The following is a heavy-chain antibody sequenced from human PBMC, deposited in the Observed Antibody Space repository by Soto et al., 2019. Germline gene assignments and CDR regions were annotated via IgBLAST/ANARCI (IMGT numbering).Heavy chain of an antibody. V-gene: IGHV3-48*02. CDR1: GFTFSSYS. D-gene: IGHD5-18*01. CDR2: ISASSGVT. CDR3: ARGRGYSYGKIDY. J-gene: IGHJ4*02. Sequence: EVQVVESGGGLAQPGGSLRLSCAASGFTFSSYSMNWVRQAPGKGLEWISYISASSGVTYYADSVKGRFTISRDNAKNSMYLQMTSLRDEDTVVYYCARGRGYSYGKIDYWGEGTLDTVSS.